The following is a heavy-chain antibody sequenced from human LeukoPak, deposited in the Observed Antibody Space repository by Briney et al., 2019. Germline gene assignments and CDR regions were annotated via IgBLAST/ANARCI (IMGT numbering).Heavy chain of an antibody. J-gene: IGHJ4*02. V-gene: IGHV1-18*01. Sequence: ASVKVSCKASGYTFTSYGISWVRQAPGQGLEWMGWISAYNGNTNYAQKLQGRVTMTTDTSTSTAYMELRSLRSDDTAVYYCARALHYYDSSGYDYWGQGSLVTVCS. CDR3: ARALHYYDSSGYDY. D-gene: IGHD3-22*01. CDR1: GYTFTSYG. CDR2: ISAYNGNT.